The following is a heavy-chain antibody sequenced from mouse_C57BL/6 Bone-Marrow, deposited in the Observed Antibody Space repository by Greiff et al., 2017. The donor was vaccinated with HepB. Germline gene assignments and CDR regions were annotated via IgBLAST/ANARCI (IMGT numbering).Heavy chain of an antibody. CDR2: INYDGSST. J-gene: IGHJ1*03. V-gene: IGHV5-16*01. CDR1: GFTFSDYY. CDR3: ARDFHYYGSSYGFDV. Sequence: EVKLVESEGGLVQPGSSMKLSCTASGFTFSDYYMAWVRQVPEKGLEWVANINYDGSSTYYLDSLKSRFIISRDNAKNILYLQMSSLKSEDTATYYCARDFHYYGSSYGFDVWGTGTTVTVSS. D-gene: IGHD1-1*01.